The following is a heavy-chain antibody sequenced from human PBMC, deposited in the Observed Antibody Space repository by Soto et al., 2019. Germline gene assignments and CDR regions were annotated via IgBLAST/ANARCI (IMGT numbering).Heavy chain of an antibody. CDR1: GFTFSHSA. CDR2: IVVGSGNT. CDR3: AGRYCSGSSCYNYYGLDV. J-gene: IGHJ6*02. Sequence: QMQLVQSGPEVKKPGSSVKVSCKASGFTFSHSAVQWVRQARGQRLEWIGWIVVGSGNTNYAQKFQERVTITRDMSTTAAYMELSSLRSDDSAMYYCAGRYCSGSSCYNYYGLDVWGQGTTVTVSS. D-gene: IGHD2-2*01. V-gene: IGHV1-58*01.